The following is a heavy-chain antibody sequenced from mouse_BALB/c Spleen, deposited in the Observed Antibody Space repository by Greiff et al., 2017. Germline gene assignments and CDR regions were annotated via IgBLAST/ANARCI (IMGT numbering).Heavy chain of an antibody. CDR1: GYAFTNYL. V-gene: IGHV1-54*01. CDR3: ARENDVSSADY. Sequence: QVQLQQSGAELVRPGTSVKVSCKASGYAFTNYLLEWVKQRPGQGLEWIGVINPVSGGTNYNEKFKGKATLTADKSSSTAYMQLSSLTSDDSAVYFCARENDVSSADYWGQGTTRTVAA. CDR2: INPVSGGT. D-gene: IGHD1-1*01. J-gene: IGHJ2*01.